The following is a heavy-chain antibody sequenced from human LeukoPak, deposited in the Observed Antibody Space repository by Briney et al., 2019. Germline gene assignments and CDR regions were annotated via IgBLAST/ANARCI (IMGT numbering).Heavy chain of an antibody. CDR3: PQSRYCNSTRCYGFVDY. J-gene: IGHJ4*02. D-gene: IGHD2-2*01. CDR2: IWYDGSNK. Sequence: PGRSLRLSCAASGFTFSTYGMHWVRQAPGKGLQWVAVIWYDGSNKQYADSVKGRFTISRDNSKNTLYLQMNSLRTEDTTVYNCPQSRYCNSTRCYGFVDYWGQGTLVTVSS. CDR1: GFTFSTYG. V-gene: IGHV3-33*01.